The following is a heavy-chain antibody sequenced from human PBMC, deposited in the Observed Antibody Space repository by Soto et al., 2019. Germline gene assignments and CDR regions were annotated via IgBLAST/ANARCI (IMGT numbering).Heavy chain of an antibody. V-gene: IGHV3-23*01. CDR2: ISGSGGST. D-gene: IGHD2-8*01. Sequence: GGSLRLSCAASGFTFSSYAMSWVRQAPGKGLEWVSAISGSGGSTYYADSVKGRFTISRDNSKNTLYLQMNSLRAEDTAVYYCEKDRYCPNGVCFPFDYWGQGTLVTVSS. J-gene: IGHJ4*02. CDR3: EKDRYCPNGVCFPFDY. CDR1: GFTFSSYA.